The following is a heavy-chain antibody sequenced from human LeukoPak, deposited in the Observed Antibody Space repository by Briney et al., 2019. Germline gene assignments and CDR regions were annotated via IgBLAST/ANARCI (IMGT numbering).Heavy chain of an antibody. J-gene: IGHJ4*02. CDR1: GFTFDDYA. D-gene: IGHD3-10*01. Sequence: GRSLRLSCAASGFTFDDYAMHWVRQAPGKGLEWVSGISWNSGSIGYADSVKGRFTISRDNAKNSLYLQMDSLRAEDTALYYCAKDTSLLWFGELGHWGQGTLVTVSS. CDR2: ISWNSGSI. CDR3: AKDTSLLWFGELGH. V-gene: IGHV3-9*01.